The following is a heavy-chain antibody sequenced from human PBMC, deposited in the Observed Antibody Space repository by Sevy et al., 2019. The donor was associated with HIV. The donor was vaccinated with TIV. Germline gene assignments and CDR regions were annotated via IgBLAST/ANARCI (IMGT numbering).Heavy chain of an antibody. D-gene: IGHD6-25*01. V-gene: IGHV4-59*01. CDR3: ARAPPVRSGDDSLNWFDP. CDR2: IYYSGST. CDR1: GGSISAYY. J-gene: IGHJ5*02. Sequence: SETLSLTCTIFGGSISAYYWSWFRQPPGRGLEYIGYIYYSGSTNYNPSLKSRVTISVDTSKNQFSLRLTSVTTADTATYYWARAPPVRSGDDSLNWFDPWGQGALVTVSS.